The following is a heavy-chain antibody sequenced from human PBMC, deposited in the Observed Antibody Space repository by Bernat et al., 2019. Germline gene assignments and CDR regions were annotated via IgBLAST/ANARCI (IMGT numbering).Heavy chain of an antibody. J-gene: IGHJ6*02. CDR2: ISSSSSTI. CDR1: GFTFSSYS. Sequence: EVQLVESGGGLVQPGGSLRLSCAASGFTFSSYSMNWVRQAPGKGLEWVSYISSSSSTIYYADSVKGRFTISRDNAKNSLYLQMNSLRAEDTAGYYCAREEAYYYYGMDVWGQGTTVTGSS. V-gene: IGHV3-48*01. CDR3: AREEAYYYYGMDV.